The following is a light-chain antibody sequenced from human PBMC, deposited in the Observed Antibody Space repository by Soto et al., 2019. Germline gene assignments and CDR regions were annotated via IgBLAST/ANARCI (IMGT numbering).Light chain of an antibody. J-gene: IGLJ1*01. CDR1: SSDIGGYNY. CDR2: EVS. CDR3: SPYTSSLTLEYV. V-gene: IGLV2-14*01. Sequence: QSALTQPASVSGSPGQSITISCTGTSSDIGGYNYVSWYQQYPGKAPKLMIYEVSHRPSGVSDRFSGSKSGNTASLTISGLQAEDEADYYCSPYTSSLTLEYVFGTATKVTV.